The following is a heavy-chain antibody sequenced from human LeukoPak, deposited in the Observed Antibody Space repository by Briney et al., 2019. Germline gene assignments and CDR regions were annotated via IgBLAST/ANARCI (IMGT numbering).Heavy chain of an antibody. D-gene: IGHD2-15*01. Sequence: SGGSLRLSCAASGFTFSSYAMSWVRQAPGKGLEWVANIKQDGSEKYYVESVKGRFIISRDNAENSLDLQMNSLRAEDTAVYYCASNAAYCSGGTCYPLPGNHWGQGTLVTVSS. V-gene: IGHV3-7*03. CDR3: ASNAAYCSGGTCYPLPGNH. CDR1: GFTFSSYA. J-gene: IGHJ5*02. CDR2: IKQDGSEK.